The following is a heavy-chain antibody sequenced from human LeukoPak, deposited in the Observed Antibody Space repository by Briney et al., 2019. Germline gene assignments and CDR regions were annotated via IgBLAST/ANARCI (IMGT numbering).Heavy chain of an antibody. CDR1: GFTFSNYW. Sequence: GGSLRLSCAASGFTFSNYWMSWVRQASGKGLEWVANIKEDGSEKYYVDSVKGRFTISRDNAKNSLYLQMNSLRAEDTAVYYCARAEWSNWYFDLWGRGTLVTVSS. CDR2: IKEDGSEK. V-gene: IGHV3-7*03. D-gene: IGHD3-3*01. CDR3: ARAEWSNWYFDL. J-gene: IGHJ2*01.